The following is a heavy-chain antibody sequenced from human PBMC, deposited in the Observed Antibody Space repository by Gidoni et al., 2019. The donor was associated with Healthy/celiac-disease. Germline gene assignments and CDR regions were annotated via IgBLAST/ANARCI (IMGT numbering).Heavy chain of an antibody. V-gene: IGHV3-20*04. J-gene: IGHJ4*02. D-gene: IGHD4-17*01. Sequence: EVQLVESGGGVVRLGGSLRRSCAASGFTFDAYGMSWVRQAPGKGLEWVSGINWNGGSTGYADSVKGRFTISRDNDKNSLYLQMNSLRAEDTALYYCARAGDYGGNSNYFDYWGQGTLVTVSS. CDR3: ARAGDYGGNSNYFDY. CDR2: INWNGGST. CDR1: GFTFDAYG.